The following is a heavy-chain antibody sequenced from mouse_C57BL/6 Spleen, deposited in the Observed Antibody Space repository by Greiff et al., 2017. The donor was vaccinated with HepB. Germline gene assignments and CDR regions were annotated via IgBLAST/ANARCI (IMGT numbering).Heavy chain of an antibody. V-gene: IGHV1-55*01. CDR2: IYPGSGST. CDR1: GYTFTSYW. CDR3: ASGGTEDFDY. Sequence: VQLQPGAELVKPGASVKMSCKASGYTFTSYWITWVKQRPGQGLEWIGDIYPGSGSTNYNEKFKSKATLTVDTSSSTAYMQLSSLTSEDSAVYYCASGGTEDFDYWGQGTTLTVSS. J-gene: IGHJ2*01. D-gene: IGHD1-1*02.